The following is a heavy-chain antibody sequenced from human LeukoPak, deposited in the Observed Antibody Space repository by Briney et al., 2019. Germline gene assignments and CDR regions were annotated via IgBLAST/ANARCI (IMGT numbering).Heavy chain of an antibody. Sequence: GGSLRLSCAASGFAFSTYWMHWVRQVPGKGLVWVSHIKSDGSGIEYADSVKGRFTISRDNAKNTLYMQMNSLRAEDTAVYYCAKGYSYGPSKYYFDYWGQGTLVTVSS. V-gene: IGHV3-74*03. CDR1: GFAFSTYW. D-gene: IGHD5-18*01. CDR2: IKSDGSGI. CDR3: AKGYSYGPSKYYFDY. J-gene: IGHJ4*02.